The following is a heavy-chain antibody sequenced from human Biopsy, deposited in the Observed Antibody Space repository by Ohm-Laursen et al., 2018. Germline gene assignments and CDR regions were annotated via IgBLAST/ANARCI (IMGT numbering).Heavy chain of an antibody. V-gene: IGHV1-2*02. Sequence: GALVKASCKASGYTFTGQYLHWVRQVPGQGLEWMGWINPHSGTTKFAQDFQGRVTMTRDTSITTAYMELRRLRSDDTAVYYCAKGQDLRGGAEYFQHWGQGALVTVSS. D-gene: IGHD2-15*01. CDR2: INPHSGTT. CDR1: GYTFTGQY. J-gene: IGHJ1*01. CDR3: AKGQDLRGGAEYFQH.